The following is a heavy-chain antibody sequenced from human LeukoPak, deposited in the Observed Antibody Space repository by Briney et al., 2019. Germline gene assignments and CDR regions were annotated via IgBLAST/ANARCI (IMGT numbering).Heavy chain of an antibody. V-gene: IGHV3-21*04. D-gene: IGHD4-17*01. J-gene: IGHJ4*02. CDR1: AFTFSSYT. Sequence: GGSLRLSCAASAFTFSSYTMNWVRQAPGKGLEWVSSIDRTSSLIYYVDSVKGRFTISRDNAKNSVYLQMNSLRAEDTAVYYCARHYYSDPFDSWGQGTLVTVSS. CDR2: IDRTSSLI. CDR3: ARHYYSDPFDS.